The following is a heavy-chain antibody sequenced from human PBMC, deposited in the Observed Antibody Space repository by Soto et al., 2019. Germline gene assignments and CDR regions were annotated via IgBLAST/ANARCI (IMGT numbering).Heavy chain of an antibody. CDR3: AARGYDYVWGSYRARGMDV. J-gene: IGHJ6*02. D-gene: IGHD3-16*02. CDR2: IVVGSGNT. V-gene: IGHV1-58*01. CDR1: GFTFTSSA. Sequence: QMQLVQSGPEVKKPGTSVKVSCKASGFTFTSSAVQWVRQARGQRLEWIGWIVVGSGNTNYAQKFQERVTITRDMSTSTAYMELSSLRSEDTAVYYCAARGYDYVWGSYRARGMDVWGQGTTVTVSS.